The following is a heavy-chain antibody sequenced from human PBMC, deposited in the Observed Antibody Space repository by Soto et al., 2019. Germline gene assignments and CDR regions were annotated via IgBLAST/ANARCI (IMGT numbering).Heavy chain of an antibody. V-gene: IGHV4-59*08. J-gene: IGHJ4*02. CDR2: FYYTGIT. D-gene: IGHD3-22*01. Sequence: SETLSLTCTVSGGSISNYYWSWIRQPPGKGLEWIGYFYYTGITNYNPSLKSRISMSVDKSKNQFSLKLSSVTAADTAVYYCAGLYPYESSGYHLNYWGQGTQVTVSS. CDR3: AGLYPYESSGYHLNY. CDR1: GGSISNYY.